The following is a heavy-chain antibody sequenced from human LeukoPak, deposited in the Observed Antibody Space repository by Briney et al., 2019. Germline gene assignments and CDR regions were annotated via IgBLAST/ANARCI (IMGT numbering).Heavy chain of an antibody. Sequence: ASVKVSCKASGYTFTGYYMHWVRQAPGQGLEWMGWVNPNSGGTNYAQKFQGRVTMTRDTSISTAYMELSRLRSDDTAVYYCATCSSTSCYLPYNWFDPWGQGTLVTVSS. CDR3: ATCSSTSCYLPYNWFDP. D-gene: IGHD2-2*01. CDR2: VNPNSGGT. J-gene: IGHJ5*02. V-gene: IGHV1-2*02. CDR1: GYTFTGYY.